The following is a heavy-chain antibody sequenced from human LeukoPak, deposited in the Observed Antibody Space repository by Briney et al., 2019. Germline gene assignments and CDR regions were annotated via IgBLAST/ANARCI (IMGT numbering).Heavy chain of an antibody. Sequence: GGSLRLSCAASGFTVSSKYMSWVRQAPGKGLEWASVTYSDGSTYYADSVKGRFTISRDNSKNTLYLQMNSLRAEDTAVYYCARNLNWLGVFDYWGQGTLVTVSS. CDR3: ARNLNWLGVFDY. CDR2: TYSDGST. CDR1: GFTVSSKY. D-gene: IGHD6-19*01. J-gene: IGHJ4*02. V-gene: IGHV3-53*01.